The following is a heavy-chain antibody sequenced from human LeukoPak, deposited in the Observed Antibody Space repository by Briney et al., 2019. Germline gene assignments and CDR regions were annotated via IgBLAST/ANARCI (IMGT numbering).Heavy chain of an antibody. CDR3: ARGMGYSYGHPQGAFDI. J-gene: IGHJ3*02. CDR2: ISNYNGDT. D-gene: IGHD5-18*01. Sequence: ASVKVSCKASGGTFSSYTISWVRQAPGQGLEWMGWISNYNGDTNYAHSLQGRVTVTADTSTSTAYMELRSLRSEDTAVYYCARGMGYSYGHPQGAFDIWGQGTMVTVSS. CDR1: GGTFSSYT. V-gene: IGHV1-18*01.